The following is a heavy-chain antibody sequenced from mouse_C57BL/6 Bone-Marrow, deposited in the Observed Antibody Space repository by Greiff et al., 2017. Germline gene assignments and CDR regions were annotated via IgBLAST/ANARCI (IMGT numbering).Heavy chain of an antibody. J-gene: IGHJ4*01. CDR3: ARFPSIDYDGSSPFYAMDY. Sequence: QVQLQQPGAELVRPGSSVKLSCKASGYTFTSYWMHWVKQRPIQGLEWIGNIDPSDSETHYNQKFKDKATLTVDKSSSTAYMQLSSLTSEDSAVYYCARFPSIDYDGSSPFYAMDYWGQGTSVTVSA. V-gene: IGHV1-52*01. CDR2: IDPSDSET. CDR1: GYTFTSYW. D-gene: IGHD1-1*01.